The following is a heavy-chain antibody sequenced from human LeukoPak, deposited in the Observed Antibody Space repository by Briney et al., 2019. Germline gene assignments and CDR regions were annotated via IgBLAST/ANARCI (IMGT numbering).Heavy chain of an antibody. J-gene: IGHJ5*02. V-gene: IGHV4-59*08. D-gene: IGHD2-15*01. CDR3: ARLVAWFDP. CDR2: IYYSGST. CDR1: GGSIRTYY. Sequence: SETLSLTCTVSGGSIRTYYWSWIRQPPGKGLEWIGYIYYSGSTNYNPSLKSRVTISVDTSKNQFSLKLSSVTAADTAVYYCARLVAWFDPWGQGTLVTVSS.